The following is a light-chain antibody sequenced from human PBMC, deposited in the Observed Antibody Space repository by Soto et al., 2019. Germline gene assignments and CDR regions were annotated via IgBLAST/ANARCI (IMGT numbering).Light chain of an antibody. V-gene: IGLV1-44*01. J-gene: IGLJ1*01. CDR1: SSNIGTNP. CDR2: GDN. Sequence: QSVLTQPPSASGTPGQTVTISCSGSSSNIGTNPINWYQQFPGTAPKVLIFGDNQRPSGVPDRFSGSKSGTSASLAMSGLQSEDEADYFCEAWDDSLNGYLFGDGTKVAVL. CDR3: EAWDDSLNGYL.